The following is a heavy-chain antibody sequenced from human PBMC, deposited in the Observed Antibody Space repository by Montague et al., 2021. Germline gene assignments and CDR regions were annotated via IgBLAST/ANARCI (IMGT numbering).Heavy chain of an antibody. V-gene: IGHV4-34*01. J-gene: IGHJ5*02. CDR3: SREPMRGWFDP. CDR2: MNYDGKP. CDR1: GASLNEYS. Sequence: SETLSLTCGIYGASLNEYSWNWICQVSPGGLHWLGEMNYDGKPNSRPSFMGRVFMSLDVSKNQFTLRLTSVTAADTAVYYCSREPMRGWFDPWGPGTSVTVSS.